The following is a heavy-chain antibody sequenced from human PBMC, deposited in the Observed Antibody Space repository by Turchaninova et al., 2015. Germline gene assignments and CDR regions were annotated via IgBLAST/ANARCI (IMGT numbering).Heavy chain of an antibody. CDR2: IYYSGNT. D-gene: IGHD2-15*01. CDR1: GGSISSGDYY. Sequence: QVQLQESGPGLVKPSQTLSLPCTVSGGSISSGDYYWSWTRQPPGKGLEWIGYIYYSGNTYYNPSLKSRVTISVDTSKNQLSLKVSSVTAADTAVYYCARPHGGPYAFDIWGQGTMVTVSS. CDR3: ARPHGGPYAFDI. J-gene: IGHJ3*02. V-gene: IGHV4-30-4*08.